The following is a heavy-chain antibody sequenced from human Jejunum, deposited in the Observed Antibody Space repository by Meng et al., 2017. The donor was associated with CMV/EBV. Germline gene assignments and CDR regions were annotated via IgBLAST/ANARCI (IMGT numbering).Heavy chain of an antibody. Sequence: TRSSRCMSWVRQAPGKGLEWVANIKEDGSERYYVDSVKGRFTISRDNARNSLYLQMSSLRAEDTAVYYCAKSGRADSSNYYYFDNWGQGTLVTVSS. CDR3: AKSGRADSSNYYYFDN. D-gene: IGHD3-22*01. V-gene: IGHV3-7*01. CDR2: IKEDGSER. CDR1: TRSSRC. J-gene: IGHJ4*02.